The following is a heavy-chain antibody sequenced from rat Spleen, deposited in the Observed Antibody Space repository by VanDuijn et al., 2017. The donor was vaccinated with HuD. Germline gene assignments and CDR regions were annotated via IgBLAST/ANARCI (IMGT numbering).Heavy chain of an antibody. Sequence: EVQLVESGGGLVQPGRSLKLSCVASGFTFNNYWMTWIRQAPGKGLEWVATITHIGGITYYPDSVKGRFTISRDNVESNLYLQMDSLRSEDTATYYCARHGASSFDYWGQGVMVTVSS. CDR2: ITHIGGIT. D-gene: IGHD1-8*01. CDR1: GFTFNNYW. V-gene: IGHV5-31*01. CDR3: ARHGASSFDY. J-gene: IGHJ2*01.